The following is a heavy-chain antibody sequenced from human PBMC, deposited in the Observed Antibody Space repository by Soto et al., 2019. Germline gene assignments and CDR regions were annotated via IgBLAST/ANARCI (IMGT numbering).Heavy chain of an antibody. Sequence: GASVKVSCKASGYTFTSYDINWVRPAPGQGLEWMRWMKPISGNTGYAQKFQGRVSMTRNTSISTAYMELTGLRSEDTAVYYCARGPFGVVEYNYYYHGMDVWGQGTPVTVSS. CDR3: ARGPFGVVEYNYYYHGMDV. D-gene: IGHD3-3*01. CDR1: GYTFTSYD. CDR2: MKPISGNT. V-gene: IGHV1-8*01. J-gene: IGHJ6*02.